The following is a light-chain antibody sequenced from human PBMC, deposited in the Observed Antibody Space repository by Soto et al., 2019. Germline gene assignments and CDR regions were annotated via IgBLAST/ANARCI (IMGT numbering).Light chain of an antibody. CDR3: QQYNNWRQR. Sequence: EILFTHSLSTLSLSPIERATLSCTASQSVSSYLAWYQQKPGQAPRLLIYDASTRATGIPARFSGSGSGTDFTLTICGLQSEDFAVYYCQQYNNWRQRFGEGVKVDIK. J-gene: IGKJ1*01. V-gene: IGKV3-15*01. CDR1: QSVSSY. CDR2: DAS.